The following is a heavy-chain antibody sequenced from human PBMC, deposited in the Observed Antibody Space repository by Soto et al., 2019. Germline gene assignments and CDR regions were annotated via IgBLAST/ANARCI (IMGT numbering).Heavy chain of an antibody. D-gene: IGHD3-3*01. CDR1: GGSVSSGSYY. J-gene: IGHJ5*02. CDR2: IYYSGST. V-gene: IGHV4-61*01. Sequence: SETLSLTCTVSGGSVSSGSYYWSWIRQPPGKGLEWIGYIYYSGSTNYNPSLKSRVTISVDTSKNQFSLKLSSVTAADTAVYYCARLYYDFWSGYYTGWFDPWGQGTLVTVSS. CDR3: ARLYYDFWSGYYTGWFDP.